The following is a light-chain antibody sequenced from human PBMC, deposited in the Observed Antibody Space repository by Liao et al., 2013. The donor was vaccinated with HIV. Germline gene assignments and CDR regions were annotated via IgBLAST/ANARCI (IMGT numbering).Light chain of an antibody. CDR2: KDS. Sequence: SYELTQPPSVSVSPGQTARITCSGDALPKQYAYWYHQKPGQAPVLVIYKDSERPSGIPERFSGSSSGTTVTLTISGVQAEDEADYYCQSADSSGTCPVFGGGTKLTVL. CDR1: ALPKQY. V-gene: IGLV3-25*03. J-gene: IGLJ3*02. CDR3: QSADSSGTCPV.